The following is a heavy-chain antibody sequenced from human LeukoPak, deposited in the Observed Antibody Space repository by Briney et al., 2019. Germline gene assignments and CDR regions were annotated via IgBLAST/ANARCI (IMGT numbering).Heavy chain of an antibody. D-gene: IGHD3-16*01. V-gene: IGHV4-34*01. J-gene: IGHJ4*02. CDR1: GGSFSGYY. Sequence: SETLSLTCAVYGGSFSGYYWSWIRQPPGKGLEWIGEINHRGSTNYNPSLKSRVTISVDTSKNQFSLKLSSVTAADTAVYYCARGRMITFGGSPRTRKPGSTGEYYFDYWGQGTLVTVSS. CDR2: INHRGST. CDR3: ARGRMITFGGSPRTRKPGSTGEYYFDY.